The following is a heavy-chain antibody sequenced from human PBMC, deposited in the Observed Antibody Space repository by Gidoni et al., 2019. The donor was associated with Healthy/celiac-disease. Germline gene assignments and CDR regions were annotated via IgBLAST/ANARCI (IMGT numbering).Heavy chain of an antibody. V-gene: IGHV3-30*18. CDR2: ISYDGSNK. D-gene: IGHD3-22*01. Sequence: QVQLVESGGGVVQPGRSLRLSCAASGFTFSSYGMHWVRQAPGKGLEWVAVISYDGSNKYYADSVKGRFTISRDNSKNTLYLQMNSLRAEDTAVYYCAKDEGWENYDSNFDYWGQGTLVTVSS. CDR3: AKDEGWENYDSNFDY. J-gene: IGHJ4*02. CDR1: GFTFSSYG.